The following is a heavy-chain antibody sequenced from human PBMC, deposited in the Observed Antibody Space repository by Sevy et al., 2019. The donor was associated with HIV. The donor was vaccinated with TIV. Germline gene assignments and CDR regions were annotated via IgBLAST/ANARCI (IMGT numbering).Heavy chain of an antibody. D-gene: IGHD3-16*01. CDR2: ISGSGDST. CDR3: AKPRGSFYFDY. J-gene: IGHJ4*02. CDR1: TFSFNTYA. V-gene: IGHV3-23*01. Sequence: GGSLRLSCAASTFSFNTYAMSWVRRAPGKGLEWVSTISGSGDSTFYSDSVKGRFTISRDNSKNTLYLQMNSLRAEDTAVYYCAKPRGSFYFDYWGQGTLVTVSS.